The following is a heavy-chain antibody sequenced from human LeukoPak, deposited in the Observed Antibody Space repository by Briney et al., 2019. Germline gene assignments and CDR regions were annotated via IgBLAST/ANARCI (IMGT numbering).Heavy chain of an antibody. CDR3: ARGGGYCSSTSCYAYNWFDP. CDR1: GGSISSSSSY. D-gene: IGHD2-2*01. J-gene: IGHJ5*02. Sequence: SETLSLTCSVSGGSISSSSSYWGWIRQPPGKGLEWIGSIYYSGSSFDNPALKSRVTISVDTSKNQFSLKLSSVTAADTAVYYCARGGGYCSSTSCYAYNWFDPWGQGTLVTVSS. V-gene: IGHV4-39*01. CDR2: IYYSGSS.